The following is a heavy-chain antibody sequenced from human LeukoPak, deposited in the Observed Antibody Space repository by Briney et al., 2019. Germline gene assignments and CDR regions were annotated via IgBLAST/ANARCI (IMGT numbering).Heavy chain of an antibody. J-gene: IGHJ1*01. Sequence: SETLSLTCAVFGGSFSGYYWSWIRQPPGKGLEWIGEINHSGSTNSNPSLKSRVTISVDTSKNQFSLELSSVTASDTAMYYCARRGTGWYSFQLWGQGTLVTVSS. V-gene: IGHV4-34*01. CDR2: INHSGST. D-gene: IGHD6-19*01. CDR3: ARRGTGWYSFQL. CDR1: GGSFSGYY.